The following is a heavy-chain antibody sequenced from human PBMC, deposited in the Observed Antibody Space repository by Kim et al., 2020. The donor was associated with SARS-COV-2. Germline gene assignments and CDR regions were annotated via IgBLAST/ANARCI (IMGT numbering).Heavy chain of an antibody. V-gene: IGHV1-69*13. CDR3: ARVIPGGSGSYYNYYYYGMDV. CDR2: IIPIFGTA. D-gene: IGHD3-10*01. J-gene: IGHJ6*02. CDR1: GGTFSSYA. Sequence: SVKVSCKASGGTFSSYAISWVRQAPGQGLEWMGGIIPIFGTANYAQKFQGRVTITADESTSTAYMELSSLRSEDTAVYYCARVIPGGSGSYYNYYYYGMDVWGQGTTVTVSS.